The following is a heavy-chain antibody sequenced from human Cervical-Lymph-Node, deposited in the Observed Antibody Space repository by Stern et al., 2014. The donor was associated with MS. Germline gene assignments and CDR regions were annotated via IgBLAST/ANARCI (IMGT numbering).Heavy chain of an antibody. V-gene: IGHV3-72*01. CDR1: GLTFSDHH. CDR3: ARLSTRTNSADY. Sequence: EVQLVESGGGLVQPGGSLRLSCAASGLTFSDHHMDWVRQAPGKGLEWVGRIKNKRNSYATAYASSVKVRFTISRDDSKNSYLQMNSLKSEDTAVYYCARLSTRTNSADYWGQGTLVTVSS. D-gene: IGHD2-8*01. J-gene: IGHJ4*02. CDR2: IKNKRNSYAT.